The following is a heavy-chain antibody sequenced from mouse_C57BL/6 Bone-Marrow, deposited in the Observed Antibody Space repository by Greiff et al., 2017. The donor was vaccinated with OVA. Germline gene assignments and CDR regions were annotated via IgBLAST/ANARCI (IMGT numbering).Heavy chain of an antibody. Sequence: EVKLMESGGGLVQSGRSLRLSCATSGFTFSDFYMEWVRQAPGKGLEWIAASRNKANDYTTEYSASVKGRFIVSRDTSQSILYLQMNALRAEDTAIYYCARDARYDYDLFAYWGQGTLVTVSA. D-gene: IGHD2-4*01. CDR3: ARDARYDYDLFAY. CDR1: GFTFSDFY. J-gene: IGHJ3*01. CDR2: SRNKANDYTT. V-gene: IGHV7-1*01.